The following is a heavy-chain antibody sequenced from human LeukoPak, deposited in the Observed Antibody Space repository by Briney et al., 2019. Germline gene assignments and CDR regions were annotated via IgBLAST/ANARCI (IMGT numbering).Heavy chain of an antibody. V-gene: IGHV1-2*02. D-gene: IGHD3-3*01. CDR3: ARAGRFLHYYYMDV. J-gene: IGHJ6*03. Sequence: SVKVSCKASAYTFTGYYMHWVRQAPGQGLEWMGWINPNSGGTNYAQKFQGRVTMTRDTSISTAYMELSRLRSDDTAVYYCARAGRFLHYYYMDVWGKGTTVTVSS. CDR2: INPNSGGT. CDR1: AYTFTGYY.